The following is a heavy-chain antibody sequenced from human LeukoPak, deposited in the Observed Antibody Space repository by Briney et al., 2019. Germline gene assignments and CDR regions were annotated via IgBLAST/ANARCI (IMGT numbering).Heavy chain of an antibody. J-gene: IGHJ3*02. CDR3: SVDRTSDIVVVPAANRKNAFDI. Sequence: PGGSLRLSCAASGFTFSSYSMNWVRQAPGKGLEWVSSISSSSSYIYYADSVKGRFTISRDNAKNSLYLQMNSLRAEDTAVYYCSVDRTSDIVVVPAANRKNAFDIWGQGTMVTVSS. D-gene: IGHD2-2*01. V-gene: IGHV3-21*01. CDR2: ISSSSSYI. CDR1: GFTFSSYS.